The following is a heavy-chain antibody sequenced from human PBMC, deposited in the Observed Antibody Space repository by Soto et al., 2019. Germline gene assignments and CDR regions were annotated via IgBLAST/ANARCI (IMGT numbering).Heavy chain of an antibody. D-gene: IGHD6-13*01. V-gene: IGHV4-59*08. Sequence: SETLSLTCTVSGGSISTYYWTWIRQPPGKGLEWIGYIYSSGSTNYNPSLKSRVTISIDTSKNQFSLQLNSVTPDDTAVYYCARLIANSWLDSWGQG. CDR1: GGSISTYY. CDR3: ARLIANSWLDS. J-gene: IGHJ5*02. CDR2: IYSSGST.